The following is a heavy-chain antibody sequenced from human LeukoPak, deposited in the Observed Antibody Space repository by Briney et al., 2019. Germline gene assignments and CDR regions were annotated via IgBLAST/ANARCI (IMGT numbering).Heavy chain of an antibody. CDR2: IYYSGST. D-gene: IGHD3-3*01. J-gene: IGHJ3*02. CDR1: GGSISSGDYS. CDR3: ARAIWTGDFWSGYYILGKNPVAFDI. Sequence: SETLSLTCTVSGGSISSGDYSWSWIRQPPGKGLEWIGYIYYSGSTYYNPSLKSRVTISVDTSKNQFSLKLSSVTAADTAVYYCARAIWTGDFWSGYYILGKNPVAFDIWGQGTMVTVSS. V-gene: IGHV4-30-4*01.